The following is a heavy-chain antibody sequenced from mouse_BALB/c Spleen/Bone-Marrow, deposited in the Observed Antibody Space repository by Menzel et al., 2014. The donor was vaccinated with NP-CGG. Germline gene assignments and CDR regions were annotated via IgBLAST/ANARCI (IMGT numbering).Heavy chain of an antibody. CDR1: GYTFTSYW. D-gene: IGHD2-1*01. V-gene: IGHV1-7*01. CDR3: ASPYGNYDAMDY. Sequence: QVQLQQSGAELAKPGASVKMSCKASGYTFTSYWMHWVKQRPGQGLEWIGYINPSTGYTEYNQKFKDKATLTADKSSSTAYMQLGSLTSEDSAVYYCASPYGNYDAMDYWGQGTSVTVSS. J-gene: IGHJ4*01. CDR2: INPSTGYT.